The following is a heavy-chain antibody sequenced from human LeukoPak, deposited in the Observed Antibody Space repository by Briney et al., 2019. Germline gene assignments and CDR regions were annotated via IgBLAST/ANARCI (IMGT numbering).Heavy chain of an antibody. CDR1: GFSLISSNYY. Sequence: SETLSLTCSVSGFSLISSNYYWGWIRQPPGKGLEWIGIIYHSGSTYYNPSLKSRVTILIDTSKNQFSLKLSSVTAADTAVYYCAKRGNWGFFDSWGQGTLVTVSS. J-gene: IGHJ4*02. D-gene: IGHD7-27*01. V-gene: IGHV4-38-2*01. CDR3: AKRGNWGFFDS. CDR2: IYHSGST.